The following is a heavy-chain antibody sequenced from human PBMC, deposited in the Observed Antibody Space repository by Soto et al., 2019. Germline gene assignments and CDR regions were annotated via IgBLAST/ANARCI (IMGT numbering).Heavy chain of an antibody. CDR3: SAGLGDY. Sequence: EVHLVQSGGGLVQPGGSLRLSCAASGFTFSNYGMHWARQDPGKGLTWVARINGDGTLTTYADFVKGRFTISRDNARKTLLLQMSSLRVDDTAVYYCSAGLGDYWGQGNLVSVSS. J-gene: IGHJ4*02. CDR2: INGDGTLT. CDR1: GFTFSNYG. V-gene: IGHV3-74*01. D-gene: IGHD7-27*01.